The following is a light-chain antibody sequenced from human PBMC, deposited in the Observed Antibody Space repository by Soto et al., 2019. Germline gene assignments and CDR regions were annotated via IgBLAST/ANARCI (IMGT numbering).Light chain of an antibody. CDR3: QQNGTSMQT. V-gene: IGKV3-20*01. CDR1: QSVGSNY. CDR2: GAS. J-gene: IGKJ1*01. Sequence: EIVLTQFPGTLSLSPGESATLSCRASQSVGSNYLAWYQQRPGQPPNLLIFGASHRAPDIPDRFSGSGSGTVFTLTSSRVDAEDFAVYYWQQNGTSMQTFGQGTKVEIK.